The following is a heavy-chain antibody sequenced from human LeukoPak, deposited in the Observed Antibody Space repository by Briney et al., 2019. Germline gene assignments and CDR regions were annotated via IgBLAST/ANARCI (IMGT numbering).Heavy chain of an antibody. Sequence: PSETLSLTCTVSGGSISNFFWAWIRQPPGKGLEWIGYIYCRGNTNYNPSLKSRVTMAVDTSKNQFSLKVSSVTAADTAVYYCARAGNNWSFDYWGQGTLVTASS. J-gene: IGHJ4*02. D-gene: IGHD1-1*01. CDR2: IYCRGNT. CDR3: ARAGNNWSFDY. CDR1: GGSISNFF. V-gene: IGHV4-59*01.